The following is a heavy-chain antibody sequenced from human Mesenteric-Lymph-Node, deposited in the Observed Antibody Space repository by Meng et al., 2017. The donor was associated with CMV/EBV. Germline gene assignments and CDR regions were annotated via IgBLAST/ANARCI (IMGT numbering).Heavy chain of an antibody. CDR3: ASLPITAAVRAY. J-gene: IGHJ4*02. CDR2: IYYSGNT. CDR1: GGSISSSSYY. Sequence: SETLSLTCTVSGGSISSSSYYWDWIRQPPGKGLEWIGSIYYSGNTYYNPSLKSRVTMSVDPSMNQFSLKLTSVTAADTAVYYCASLPITAAVRAYWGQGTLVTVSS. V-gene: IGHV4-39*07. D-gene: IGHD6-13*01.